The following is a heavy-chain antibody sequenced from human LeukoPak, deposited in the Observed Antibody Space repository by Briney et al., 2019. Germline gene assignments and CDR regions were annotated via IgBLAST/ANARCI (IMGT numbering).Heavy chain of an antibody. D-gene: IGHD2-2*01. V-gene: IGHV4-31*03. CDR3: ARGPMPSLGYQFDY. J-gene: IGHJ4*02. Sequence: SETLSLTCTVSGGSISSGGYYWSWIRQHPGKGLEWIGYIYYSGSTYYNPSLKSRVTISVDTSKNQFSLKLSSVTAADTAVYYCARGPMPSLGYQFDYWGQGTLVTVSS. CDR1: GGSISSGGYY. CDR2: IYYSGST.